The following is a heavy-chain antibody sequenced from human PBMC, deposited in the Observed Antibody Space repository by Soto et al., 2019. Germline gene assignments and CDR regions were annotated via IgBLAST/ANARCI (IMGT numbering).Heavy chain of an antibody. V-gene: IGHV1-24*01. D-gene: IGHD4-17*01. CDR2: LDPEDGET. J-gene: IGHJ4*02. CDR3: ARDRWNDYGDYAYFLYYY. CDR1: GYTLTELS. Sequence: ASVKVSCKVSGYTLTELSMHWVRQAPGKGLEWMGGLDPEDGETIYAQKFQGRVTMTADTSTDTAYMELRSLRSDDTAVYYCARDRWNDYGDYAYFLYYYWGQGTLVTVSS.